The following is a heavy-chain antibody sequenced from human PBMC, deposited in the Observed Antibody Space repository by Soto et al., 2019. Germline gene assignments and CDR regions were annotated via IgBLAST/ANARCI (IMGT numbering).Heavy chain of an antibody. Sequence: EVQLLESGGGLVQPGGSLRLSCAASGFTFSSYAMSWVRQAPGKGLEWVSAISGSGGSTYYADSVKGRFTISRDNSKNTLYLQMNSLRAEDTAVYYCAKYNTVVVVPAAMGDYFDYWGQGTLVTVSS. D-gene: IGHD2-2*01. CDR2: ISGSGGST. CDR1: GFTFSSYA. V-gene: IGHV3-23*01. J-gene: IGHJ4*02. CDR3: AKYNTVVVVPAAMGDYFDY.